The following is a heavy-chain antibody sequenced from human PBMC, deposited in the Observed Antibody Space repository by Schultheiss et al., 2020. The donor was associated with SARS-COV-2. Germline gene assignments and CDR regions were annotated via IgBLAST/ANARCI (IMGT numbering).Heavy chain of an antibody. V-gene: IGHV3-30*04. CDR2: ISYDGSNK. CDR1: GFTFSSYA. CDR3: ARDGDYSNYYYMDV. D-gene: IGHD4-11*01. Sequence: GGSLRLSCAASGFTFSSYAMSWVRQAPGKGLEWVAVISYDGSNKYYADSVKGRFTISRDNSKNTLYLQMNSLRAEDTAVYYCARDGDYSNYYYMDVWGKGTTVTVSS. J-gene: IGHJ6*03.